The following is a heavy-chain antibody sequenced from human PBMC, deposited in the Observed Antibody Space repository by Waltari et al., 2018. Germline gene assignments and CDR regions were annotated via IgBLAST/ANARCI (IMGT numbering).Heavy chain of an antibody. CDR1: GGSISSGGYY. Sequence: QVQLQESGPGLVKPSQTLSLTCTVSGGSISSGGYYWSWIRQHPGKGLEWIGYIYDSGSTYYNPSLKSRVTISVDTSKNQFALKLSSVTAADTAVYYCARAQVAGDLALFDYWGQGTLVTVSS. D-gene: IGHD2-21*02. V-gene: IGHV4-31*03. J-gene: IGHJ4*02. CDR2: IYDSGST. CDR3: ARAQVAGDLALFDY.